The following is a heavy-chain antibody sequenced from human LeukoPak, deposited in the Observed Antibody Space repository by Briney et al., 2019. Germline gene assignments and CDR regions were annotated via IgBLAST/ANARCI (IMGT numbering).Heavy chain of an antibody. Sequence: SVKVSCKASGGTFSSYAISWVRQAPGQGLEWMGGIIPIFGTANYAQKFQGRVTITADESTSTAYMELSSLRSEDTAVYYCARVYGSGSYLPFDYWGQGTLVTVSS. D-gene: IGHD3-10*01. V-gene: IGHV1-69*13. CDR2: IIPIFGTA. CDR3: ARVYGSGSYLPFDY. J-gene: IGHJ4*02. CDR1: GGTFSSYA.